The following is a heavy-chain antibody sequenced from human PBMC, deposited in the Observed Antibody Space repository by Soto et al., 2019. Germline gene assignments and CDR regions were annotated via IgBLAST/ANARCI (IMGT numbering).Heavy chain of an antibody. CDR2: INPSGGST. V-gene: IGHV1-46*01. CDR1: GYTLSNYY. D-gene: IGHD6-19*01. CDR3: ARKTVAGQSRSQFDP. Sequence: SVKVSRKASGYTLSNYYIHWVRQAPGQGLEWMGIINPSGGSTYYAQKFQGRVTMTSDTSTSTVYMELSSLRSEDTAVYYCARKTVAGQSRSQFDPWGQGTLVTVSS. J-gene: IGHJ5*02.